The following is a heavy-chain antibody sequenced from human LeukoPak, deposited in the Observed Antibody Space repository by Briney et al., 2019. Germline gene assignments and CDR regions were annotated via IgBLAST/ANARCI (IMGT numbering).Heavy chain of an antibody. CDR2: ISAYNGNT. D-gene: IGHD3-9*01. CDR1: GYTFTSYG. V-gene: IGHV1-18*01. CDR3: ARDELRYFDWLLYPPHFDY. Sequence: ASVTVSCKDSGYTFTSYGISWVRQTPGQGVEWMGWISAYNGNTNYAQTLQGRVTITTETSTSTAYMEMRRVRADETGRYYCARDELRYFDWLLYPPHFDYWGQGTLVTVSS. J-gene: IGHJ4*02.